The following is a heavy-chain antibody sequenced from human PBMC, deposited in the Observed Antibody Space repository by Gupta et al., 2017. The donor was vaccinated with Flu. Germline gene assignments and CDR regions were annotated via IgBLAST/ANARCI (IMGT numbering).Heavy chain of an antibody. D-gene: IGHD2-2*01. CDR2: MNPNSGNT. J-gene: IGHJ5*02. V-gene: IGHV1-8*01. Sequence: VRQAPGQGLEWMGWMNPNSGNTGYAQKFQGKVTMTRNTSISTAYMELSSLKSEDTAVYYCARAVRYCGSNSCYLLNWCDRWGQGTRVTVSA. CDR3: ARAVRYCGSNSCYLLNWCDR.